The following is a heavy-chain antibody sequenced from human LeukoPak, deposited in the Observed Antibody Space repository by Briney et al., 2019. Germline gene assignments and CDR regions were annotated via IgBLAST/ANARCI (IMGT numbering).Heavy chain of an antibody. CDR1: GFTFSPYS. Sequence: GGSLTLSCAASGFTFSPYSMNWVRQAPGKGLEWVSSISSSGTFIYYADSLQGRFTISRDSATNSLYLQMNNLRVEDTAIYYCAAKYYSSSPFDPWGQGTLVTVSS. J-gene: IGHJ5*02. CDR3: AAKYYSSSPFDP. V-gene: IGHV3-21*01. CDR2: ISSSGTFI. D-gene: IGHD2-2*01.